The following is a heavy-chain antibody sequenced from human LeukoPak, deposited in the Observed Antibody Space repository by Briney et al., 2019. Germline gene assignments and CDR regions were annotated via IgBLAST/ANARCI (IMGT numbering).Heavy chain of an antibody. CDR1: GFTFSSSA. J-gene: IGHJ3*02. D-gene: IGHD2-2*01. Sequence: GGSLRLSCAASGFTFSSSAMSWVRQAPGKGLEWVLDISGSGGSTYYADSVKGRFTISRDISKNTLYLQMNSLRAEDTAVYYCAKFASTTCCQSAFDIWGQGTMVTVSS. CDR2: ISGSGGST. CDR3: AKFASTTCCQSAFDI. V-gene: IGHV3-23*01.